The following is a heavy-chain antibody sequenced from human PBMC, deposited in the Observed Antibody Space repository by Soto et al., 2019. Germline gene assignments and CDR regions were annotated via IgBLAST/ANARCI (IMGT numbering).Heavy chain of an antibody. CDR3: ARDPGKYGGIDY. V-gene: IGHV3-33*01. CDR1: GFTFSNYG. J-gene: IGHJ4*02. CDR2: IWRDGKNK. Sequence: QVQLVESGGGVVQPGRSLRLSCVASGFTFSNYGLHWVRQAPGKGLEWVAIIWRDGKNKDYGDSVKGRFTVSRDNAKSALYLQMHGLTGGDRAFYYCARDPGKYGGIDYWGPGTLVTVSS. D-gene: IGHD2-2*01.